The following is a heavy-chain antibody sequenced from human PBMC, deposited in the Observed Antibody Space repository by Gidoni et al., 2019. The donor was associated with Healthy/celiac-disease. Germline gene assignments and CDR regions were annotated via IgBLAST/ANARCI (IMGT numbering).Heavy chain of an antibody. CDR1: GFTFSSYA. J-gene: IGHJ4*02. V-gene: IGHV3-23*01. CDR2: ISGSGGST. D-gene: IGHD3-10*01. CDR3: AKDFITMVRGGVYYFDY. Sequence: EVQLLESGGGLVQPGGSLRLSCAASGFTFSSYAMSWVRQAPGKGLEWVSAISGSGGSTYYADSVKGRFTISRDNSKNTLYLQMNSLRAEDTAVYYCAKDFITMVRGGVYYFDYWGQGTLVTVSS.